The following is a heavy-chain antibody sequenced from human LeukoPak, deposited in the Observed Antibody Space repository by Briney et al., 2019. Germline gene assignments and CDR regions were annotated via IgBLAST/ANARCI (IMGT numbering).Heavy chain of an antibody. CDR1: GFPFSSYA. CDR3: AKASGYRLDSYDY. D-gene: IGHD3-22*01. Sequence: GSLRLSCAAAGFPFSSYAMRGGRQAPGKGREGVGVSAISGSGGSTYFADSVKGRFTISRDNSKNTLYLQMNNLRAEDTAVYYCAKASGYRLDSYDYWGQGTLVTVSS. J-gene: IGHJ4*02. V-gene: IGHV3-23*01. CDR2: ISGSGGST.